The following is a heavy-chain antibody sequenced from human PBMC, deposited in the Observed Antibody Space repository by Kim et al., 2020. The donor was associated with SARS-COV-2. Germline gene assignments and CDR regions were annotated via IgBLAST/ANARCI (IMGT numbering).Heavy chain of an antibody. V-gene: IGHV3-33*01. CDR3: ATEYRRPSSVDY. J-gene: IGHJ4*02. D-gene: IGHD6-6*01. CDR1: GFSFSSYG. Sequence: GGSLRLSCAASGFSFSSYGMHWVRQAPGKGLEWVAMIWYDGSNKYYGDSVKGRFTISRDNSKNTLYLQMNSLRAEDTAVYYCATEYRRPSSVDYWGQGTLVTVSS. CDR2: IWYDGSNK.